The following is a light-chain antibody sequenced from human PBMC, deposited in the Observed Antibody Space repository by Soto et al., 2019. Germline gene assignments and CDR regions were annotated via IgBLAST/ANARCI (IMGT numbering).Light chain of an antibody. V-gene: IGKV1-5*03. CDR3: QQYNYYSEA. Sequence: DIQMTQSPSTLSGSVGDRVTITCRASQTISSWFAWYQQKPGKAPKLLIYKASTLKSGVPSRFSGSGYGTEVTLTSSSPPLDDCATHYCQQYNYYSEAFGHGTEVELE. CDR2: KAS. CDR1: QTISSW. J-gene: IGKJ1*01.